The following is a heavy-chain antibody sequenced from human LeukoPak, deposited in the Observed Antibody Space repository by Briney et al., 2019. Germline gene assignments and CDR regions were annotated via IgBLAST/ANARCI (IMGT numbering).Heavy chain of an antibody. CDR3: ARESGYTDYYYGMDV. CDR1: GYTFTGYY. CDR2: INPNSGGT. V-gene: IGHV1-2*06. Sequence: ASVKVSCKASGYTFTGYYMHWVRQAPGQGLEWMGRINPNSGGTNYAQKFQGRVIMTRDTSISTAYMELSRLRSDDTAVYYCARESGYTDYYYGMDVWGQGTTVTVSS. D-gene: IGHD3-3*01. J-gene: IGHJ6*02.